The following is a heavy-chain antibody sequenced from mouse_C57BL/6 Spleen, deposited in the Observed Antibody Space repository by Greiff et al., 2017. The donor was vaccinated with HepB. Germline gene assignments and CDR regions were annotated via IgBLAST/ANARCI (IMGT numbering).Heavy chain of an antibody. J-gene: IGHJ4*01. CDR2: IYPGSGST. CDR3: AREGHYKDYYAMDY. V-gene: IGHV1-55*01. D-gene: IGHD1-1*01. Sequence: VQLQQPGAELVKPGASVKMSCKASGYTFTSYWITWVKQRPGQGLEWIGDIYPGSGSTNYNEKFKSKATLTVDTSSSTAYMQLSSLTSEDSAVYYCAREGHYKDYYAMDYWGQGTSVTVSS. CDR1: GYTFTSYW.